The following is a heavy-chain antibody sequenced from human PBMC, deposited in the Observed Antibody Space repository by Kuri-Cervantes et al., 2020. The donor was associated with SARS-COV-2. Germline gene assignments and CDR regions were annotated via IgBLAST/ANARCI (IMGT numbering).Heavy chain of an antibody. CDR1: GYTFTGYY. CDR2: INPNSGGT. J-gene: IGHJ4*02. Sequence: ASVKVSCKVSGYTFTGYYMHWVRQAPGQGLEWMGWINPNSGGTNYAQKFQGRVTMTRDTSISTAYMELSRLRSDDTAVYYCARACSSTSCYFSEFDYWGQGTLVTVSS. CDR3: ARACSSTSCYFSEFDY. D-gene: IGHD2-2*01. V-gene: IGHV1-2*02.